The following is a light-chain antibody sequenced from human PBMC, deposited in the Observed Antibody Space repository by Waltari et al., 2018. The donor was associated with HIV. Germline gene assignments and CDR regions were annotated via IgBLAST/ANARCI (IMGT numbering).Light chain of an antibody. CDR2: GAS. CDR1: QSVSNTY. CDR3: QQYGSSLFT. J-gene: IGKJ3*01. Sequence: EIVLTQSPGTRSLSPGERATLSCRASQSVSNTYLAWYQQKPGQAPRLLIYGASSRATGIPDRFTGSGSGTDFTLTISRLEPEDFAVYYCQQYGSSLFTFGPGTKVDIK. V-gene: IGKV3-20*01.